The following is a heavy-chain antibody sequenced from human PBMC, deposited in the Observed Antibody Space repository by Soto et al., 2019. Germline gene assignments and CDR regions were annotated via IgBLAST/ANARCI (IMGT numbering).Heavy chain of an antibody. Sequence: QITLKESGPTLVEPTQTLTLTCTFSGFSLITTGSGVAWIRQPPGKALEWLALIYWDDDKRYSPSLKSRLTITKDTSKHQVVLTMINMDPVDTGTYFCVHLMAAVTPFGMDVWGQGTAVTVSS. CDR2: IYWDDDK. D-gene: IGHD4-17*01. CDR3: VHLMAAVTPFGMDV. V-gene: IGHV2-5*02. J-gene: IGHJ6*02. CDR1: GFSLITTGSG.